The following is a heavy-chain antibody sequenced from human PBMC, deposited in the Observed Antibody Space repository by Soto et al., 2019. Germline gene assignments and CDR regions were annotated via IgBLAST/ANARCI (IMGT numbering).Heavy chain of an antibody. D-gene: IGHD6-6*01. CDR1: GFTFSGYN. Sequence: QVQLVESGGGLVKPGGSLRLSCAASGFTFSGYNMSWIRQAPGKGLEWVSYITSSGSNTFDAESVKGRFTISRDNTMNLLYLQMNSLSAEDTAVYYCARRGTISSAHHVDLWGQGTLVTVAS. CDR3: ARRGTISSAHHVDL. CDR2: ITSSGSNT. V-gene: IGHV3-11*01. J-gene: IGHJ5*02.